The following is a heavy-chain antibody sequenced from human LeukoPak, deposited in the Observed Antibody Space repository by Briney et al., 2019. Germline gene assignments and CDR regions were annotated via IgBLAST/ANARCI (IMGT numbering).Heavy chain of an antibody. CDR2: INPNSGGT. D-gene: IGHD6-19*01. CDR1: GYTFTGYY. CDR3: ATVSLYSSGWYRFDY. Sequence: GASVMVSCKASGYTFTGYYMHWVRQAPGQGLEWMGWINPNSGGTNYAQKFQGRVTMTRDTSISTAYMELSRLRSDDTAVYYCATVSLYSSGWYRFDYWGQGTLVTVSS. V-gene: IGHV1-2*02. J-gene: IGHJ4*02.